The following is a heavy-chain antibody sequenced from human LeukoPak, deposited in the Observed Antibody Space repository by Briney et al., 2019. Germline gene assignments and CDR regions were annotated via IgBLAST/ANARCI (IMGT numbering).Heavy chain of an antibody. CDR1: GFTFSSYG. V-gene: IGHV3-30*18. J-gene: IGHJ4*02. Sequence: GGSLRLSCAASGFTFSSYGMHWVRQAPGKGLEWVAVISYDGSNKYYADSVKGRFTISRDNSKNTLYLQMNSLRAEDTAVYYCAKGEQLVSFDYWGQGTLVTVSS. CDR2: ISYDGSNK. CDR3: AKGEQLVSFDY. D-gene: IGHD6-13*01.